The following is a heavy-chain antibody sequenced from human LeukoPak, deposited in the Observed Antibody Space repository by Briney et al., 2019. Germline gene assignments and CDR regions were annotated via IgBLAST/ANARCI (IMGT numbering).Heavy chain of an antibody. D-gene: IGHD3-10*01. J-gene: IGHJ5*02. Sequence: SETLSLTCAVYGGSFSGYYWSWIRQPPGKGLEWIGEINHSGSTNYNPFLKSRVTISVDTSKNQFSLKLSSVTAADTAVYYCARVVRGFSPWGQGTLVTVSS. CDR3: ARVVRGFSP. V-gene: IGHV4-34*01. CDR1: GGSFSGYY. CDR2: INHSGST.